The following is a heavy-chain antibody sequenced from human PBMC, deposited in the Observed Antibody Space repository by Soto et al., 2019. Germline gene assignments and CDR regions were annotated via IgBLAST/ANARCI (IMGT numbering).Heavy chain of an antibody. J-gene: IGHJ3*02. V-gene: IGHV1-69*13. Sequence: ASVKVSCKASGGTFSSYAISWVRQAPGQGLEWMGGIIPIFGTANYAQKFQGRVTITADESTSTAYMELSSLRSEDTAVYYCASWVWFGEFAFDIWGQGTMVTVSS. CDR3: ASWVWFGEFAFDI. CDR2: IIPIFGTA. D-gene: IGHD3-10*01. CDR1: GGTFSSYA.